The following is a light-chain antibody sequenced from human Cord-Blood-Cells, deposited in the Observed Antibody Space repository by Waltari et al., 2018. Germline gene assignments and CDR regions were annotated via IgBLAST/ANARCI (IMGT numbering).Light chain of an antibody. Sequence: QSVLTQPPSASGTPGQRVPISCSGSSSNIGSNYVYWYQQLPGTAPKLLIYRNNRRPSGGPDRFSGSKSGTSASLAISGLRSEDEADYYCAAWDDSLSGRVFGGGTKLTVL. CDR3: AAWDDSLSGRV. J-gene: IGLJ3*02. CDR2: RNN. CDR1: SSNIGSNY. V-gene: IGLV1-47*01.